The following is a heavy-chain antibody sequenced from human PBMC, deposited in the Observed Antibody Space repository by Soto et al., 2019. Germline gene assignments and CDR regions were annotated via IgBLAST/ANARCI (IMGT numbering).Heavy chain of an antibody. V-gene: IGHV4-39*01. D-gene: IGHD1-20*01. Sequence: SETLSLTCTVSDGSVSSPTYYWAWVRRPPGKGLQWIGNVYYSGSTFYNPSLKSRVTVSIDTSKNQFSQSLGALTASDTAVYYCARVLTGSRAFDFWGQRALVTVSS. CDR1: DGSVSSPTYY. CDR2: VYYSGST. J-gene: IGHJ4*02. CDR3: ARVLTGSRAFDF.